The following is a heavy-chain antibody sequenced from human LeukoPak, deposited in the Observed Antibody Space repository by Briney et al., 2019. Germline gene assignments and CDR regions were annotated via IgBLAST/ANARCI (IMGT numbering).Heavy chain of an antibody. CDR3: ARTTEAHSWRTRYYDYYMDV. CDR2: IYYSGST. CDR1: GGSISSYY. Sequence: PSETLSLTCTVSGGSISSYYWSWLRQPPGKGLEWIGYIYYSGSTNYNPSLKSRVTISVDTTKNQFSLKLSPVTAADTAVYYCARTTEAHSWRTRYYDYYMDVWGKGTTVTVSS. D-gene: IGHD6-13*01. J-gene: IGHJ6*03. V-gene: IGHV4-59*01.